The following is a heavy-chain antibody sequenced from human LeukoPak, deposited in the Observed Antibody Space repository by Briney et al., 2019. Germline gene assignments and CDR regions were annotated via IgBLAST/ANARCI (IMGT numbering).Heavy chain of an antibody. CDR3: ARQKGGVAGLKYHFDY. CDR2: ITGSGAAI. V-gene: IGHV3-48*02. D-gene: IGHD6-19*01. J-gene: IGHJ4*02. CDR1: GFTFSAYA. Sequence: GGSLRLSCAASGFTFSAYAMNWVRQAPGKGLEWISFITGSGAAINLADSVEGRFTISRDNARNSLYLQMNSLRDEDTAVYYCARQKGGVAGLKYHFDYWGQGTLVTVSS.